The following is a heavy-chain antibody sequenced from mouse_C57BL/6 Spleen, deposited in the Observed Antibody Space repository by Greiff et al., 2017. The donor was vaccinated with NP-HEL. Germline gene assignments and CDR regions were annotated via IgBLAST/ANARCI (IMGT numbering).Heavy chain of an antibody. CDR3: ARSDTTVVATPY. Sequence: QVQLQQPGAELVKPGASVKLSCKASGYTFTSYWMQWVNQRPGQGLEWIGEIDPSDSYTNYNQKFKGKATLTVDTSSSTAYMQLSSLTSEDSAVYYCARSDTTVVATPYWGQGTLVTVSA. V-gene: IGHV1-50*01. D-gene: IGHD1-1*01. CDR2: IDPSDSYT. J-gene: IGHJ3*01. CDR1: GYTFTSYW.